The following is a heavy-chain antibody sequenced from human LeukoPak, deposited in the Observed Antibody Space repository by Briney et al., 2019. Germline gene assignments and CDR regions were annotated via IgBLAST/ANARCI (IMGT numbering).Heavy chain of an antibody. V-gene: IGHV1-2*02. CDR3: ARALGMAVAGSAGY. CDR2: INPNTGGT. Sequence: ASVKVSCKASGYTFTGYNIHWVRQAPGQGLEWMGWINPNTGGTTFAQKFQGRVTMTRDTSISTAYMELSSLRSDDTAVYYCARALGMAVAGSAGYWGQGTLVTVSS. CDR1: GYTFTGYN. J-gene: IGHJ4*02. D-gene: IGHD6-19*01.